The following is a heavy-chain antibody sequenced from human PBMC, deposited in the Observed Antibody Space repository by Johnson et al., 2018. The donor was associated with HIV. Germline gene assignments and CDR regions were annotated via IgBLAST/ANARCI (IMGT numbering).Heavy chain of an antibody. CDR2: INWNGGST. V-gene: IGHV3-20*04. J-gene: IGHJ3*02. Sequence: QLVESGGGVVRPGVSLRLSCAASGFTFDDYGMSWVRQAPGKGLEWVSGINWNGGSTGYADSVKGRFTISRDNAKNSLYLQMNSLRAEDTALYYCARWVTTPTRRAFDIWGQGTMVTVSS. CDR1: GFTFDDYG. CDR3: ARWVTTPTRRAFDI. D-gene: IGHD1-1*01.